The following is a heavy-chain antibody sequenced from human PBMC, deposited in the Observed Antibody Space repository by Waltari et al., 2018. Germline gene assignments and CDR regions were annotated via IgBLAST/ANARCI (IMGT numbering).Heavy chain of an antibody. V-gene: IGHV3-7*01. CDR2: IKQDGSEK. D-gene: IGHD6-19*01. CDR3: ARDEGYSSGWYIEYFQH. CDR1: GFTFSSYW. Sequence: EVQLVESGGGLVQPGGSLRLSCAASGFTFSSYWMSWVRQAPGKGLELVANIKQDGSEKYYVDSVKGRFTISRDNAKNSLYLQMNSLRAEDTAVYYCARDEGYSSGWYIEYFQHWGQGTLVTVSS. J-gene: IGHJ1*01.